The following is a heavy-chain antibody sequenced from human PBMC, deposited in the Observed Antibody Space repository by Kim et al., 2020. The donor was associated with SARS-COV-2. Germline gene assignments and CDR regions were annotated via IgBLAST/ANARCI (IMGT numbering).Heavy chain of an antibody. V-gene: IGHV3-33*01. CDR3: ARDIDYYGSGKSGMDV. J-gene: IGHJ6*02. CDR2: IWYDGSNN. D-gene: IGHD3-10*01. CDR1: GFTFSSYG. Sequence: GGSLRLSWAASGFTFSSYGMHCVRQAPGKGLEWVAVIWYDGSNNYYADSVKGRFTISRDNSKNTLYLQMNSLRAEDTAVYYCARDIDYYGSGKSGMDVWGQVTTVTVSS.